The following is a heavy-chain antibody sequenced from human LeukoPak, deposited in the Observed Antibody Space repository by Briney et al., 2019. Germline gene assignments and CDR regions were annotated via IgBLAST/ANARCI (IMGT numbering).Heavy chain of an antibody. CDR2: ISAYNSDT. CDR3: ARGGLKPPPGADY. V-gene: IGHV1-18*01. J-gene: IGHJ4*02. CDR1: GYIFTRKG. D-gene: IGHD4-17*01. Sequence: AAVKVSFKTSGYIFTRKGITGVGQARGRGGEGMGWISAYNSDTNYTQNFTGRVTMPADTSKSKAYMELRRLRSDDTAVYSCARGGLKPPPGADYWGQGTLVTVSS.